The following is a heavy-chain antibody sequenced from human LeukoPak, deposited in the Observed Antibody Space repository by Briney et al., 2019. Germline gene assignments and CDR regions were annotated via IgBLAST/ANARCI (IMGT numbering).Heavy chain of an antibody. CDR1: GAFITNSHW. V-gene: IGHV4-4*02. J-gene: IGHJ4*02. CDR3: EPYFYGEYGSYYFDY. Sequence: PSETLSLTCAVPGAFITNSHWWSWARPPPGKGLEWIGEIYHSGTTNYNPSLQSRVTMSVDKSKNQFSLKLSSVTAADTAVYYCEPYFYGEYGSYYFDYWGQGTLVTVSS. D-gene: IGHD4-17*01. CDR2: IYHSGTT.